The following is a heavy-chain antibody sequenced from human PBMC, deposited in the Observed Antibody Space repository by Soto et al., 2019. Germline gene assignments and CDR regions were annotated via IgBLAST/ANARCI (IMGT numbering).Heavy chain of an antibody. CDR1: GFNFGSYG. CDR2: LTASGLNT. Sequence: GGSLRLSCSASGFNFGSYGMSWVRQAPGKGLEWVSGLTASGLNTYYTDSVKGRFTISRDNSRNTVYLQMSGLRVEDTAVFHCAKGLGNAKEVWGQGTTVTV. J-gene: IGHJ6*02. D-gene: IGHD2-8*01. CDR3: AKGLGNAKEV. V-gene: IGHV3-23*01.